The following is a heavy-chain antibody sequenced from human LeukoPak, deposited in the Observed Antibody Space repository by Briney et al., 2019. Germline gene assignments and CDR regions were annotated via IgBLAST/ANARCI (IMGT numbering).Heavy chain of an antibody. D-gene: IGHD3-22*01. CDR2: IYYSGST. V-gene: IGHV4-59*08. Sequence: SETLSLTCTVSGGSISSYYWSWIRQPPGRGLEWIGYIYYSGSTNYNPSLKSRVTISVDTSKNQFPLKLSSVTAADTAVYYCARHLPYYYDSSGYCFDYWGQGTLVTVSS. CDR3: ARHLPYYYDSSGYCFDY. J-gene: IGHJ4*02. CDR1: GGSISSYY.